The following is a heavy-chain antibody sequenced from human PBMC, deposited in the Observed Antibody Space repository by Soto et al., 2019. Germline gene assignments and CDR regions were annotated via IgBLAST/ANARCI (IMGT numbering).Heavy chain of an antibody. Sequence: PXGTLAHTCTVSGGSFKSECYSGSWIRQPPGKGLEWIGYVYHTGRTSYNPSLKSRVSISMDTPKKQFSLNLDSVTAADTAVYFCARYFAYFDSWGQGTLVTVSS. D-gene: IGHD3-9*01. V-gene: IGHV4-61*01. CDR1: GGSFKSECYS. CDR2: VYHTGRT. J-gene: IGHJ4*02. CDR3: ARYFAYFDS.